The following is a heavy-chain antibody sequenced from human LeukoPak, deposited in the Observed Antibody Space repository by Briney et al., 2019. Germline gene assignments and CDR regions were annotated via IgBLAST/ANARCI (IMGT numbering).Heavy chain of an antibody. CDR1: GYSFTSYW. V-gene: IGHV5-51*01. CDR2: IYPGGSDA. J-gene: IGHJ6*02. CDR3: AIRADDSYYYYGMDV. Sequence: GDSLKISCKGSGYSFTSYWIGWVRQMPGKGLEWMGTIYPGGSDARYSPSFQGQVTISADKSISTAYLQWSSLKASDTAMYYCAIRADDSYYYYGMDVWGQGTTVTVSS.